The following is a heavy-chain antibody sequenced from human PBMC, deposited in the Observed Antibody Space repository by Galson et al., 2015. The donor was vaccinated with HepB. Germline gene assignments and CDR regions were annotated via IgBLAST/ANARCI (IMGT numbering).Heavy chain of an antibody. V-gene: IGHV6-1*01. CDR1: GDSVSSNSAA. Sequence: CAISGDSVSSNSAAWNWIRQSPSRGLEWLGRTYYRSKWYNDYAASVKSQLTINPDTSKNQFSLRMNSVTPEDTAVYFCTRGNAMDVWGQGTTVTVS. J-gene: IGHJ6*02. CDR2: TYYRSKWYN. CDR3: TRGNAMDV.